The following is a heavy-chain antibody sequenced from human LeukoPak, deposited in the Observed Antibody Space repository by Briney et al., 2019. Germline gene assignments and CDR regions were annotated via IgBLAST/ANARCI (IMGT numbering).Heavy chain of an antibody. V-gene: IGHV3-23*01. CDR3: ARAYRAYCSGGSCSHDAFDI. CDR1: GFTFSSYA. J-gene: IGHJ3*02. CDR2: ISGSGGST. D-gene: IGHD2-15*01. Sequence: GGSLRLSCAASGFTFSSYAMSWVRQAPGKGLEWVSAISGSGGSTYYADSVKGRFTISRDNSKNTLYLQMGSLRAEDMAVYYCARAYRAYCSGGSCSHDAFDIWGQGTMVTVSS.